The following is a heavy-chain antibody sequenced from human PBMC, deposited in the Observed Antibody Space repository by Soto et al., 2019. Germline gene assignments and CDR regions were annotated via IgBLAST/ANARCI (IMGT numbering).Heavy chain of an antibody. CDR1: GFTFSSYA. J-gene: IGHJ5*02. V-gene: IGHV3-23*01. CDR3: AKDAPRARRFPHNWFDP. Sequence: GGSLRLSCAASGFTFSSYAMSWVRQAPGKGLEWVSAISGSGGSIYYADSVKGRFTISRDNSKNTLYLQMNSLRAEDTAVYYCAKDAPRARRFPHNWFDPWGQGTLVTVSS. CDR2: ISGSGGSI. D-gene: IGHD3-3*01.